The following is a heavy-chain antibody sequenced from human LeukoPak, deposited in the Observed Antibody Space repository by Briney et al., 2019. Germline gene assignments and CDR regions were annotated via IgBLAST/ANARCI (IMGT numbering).Heavy chain of an antibody. CDR3: AGRRSSGWYAY. J-gene: IGHJ4*02. D-gene: IGHD6-19*01. CDR2: IYDSGTT. CDR1: GFTFSSYA. Sequence: GGSLRLSCAAFGFTFSSYAMSWVRQAPGKGLEWVSVIYDSGTTYYADSVKGRFLIFRDTSKNTVDLQMNSLRVEDTAVYYCAGRRSSGWYAYWGQGTLVTVSS. V-gene: IGHV3-23*05.